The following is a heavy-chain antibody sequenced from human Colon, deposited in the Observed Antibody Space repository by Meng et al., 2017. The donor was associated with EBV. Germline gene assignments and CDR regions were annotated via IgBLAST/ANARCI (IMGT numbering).Heavy chain of an antibody. D-gene: IGHD2-2*02. CDR1: GGSISSTSYF. Sequence: QLQLQESGPGLVKPSETLSLTCTVSGGSISSTSYFWGWIRQPPGKRLEWLATIYYSGSTYSNPSLKSRLTISIDTSRNQFFLNLTSVTAADTAVYYCAREAQSRVDTSHFDYWGQGTLVTVSS. CDR2: IYYSGST. CDR3: AREAQSRVDTSHFDY. V-gene: IGHV4-39*07. J-gene: IGHJ4*02.